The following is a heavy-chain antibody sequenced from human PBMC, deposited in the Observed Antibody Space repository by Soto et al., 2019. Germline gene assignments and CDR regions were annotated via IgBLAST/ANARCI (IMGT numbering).Heavy chain of an antibody. V-gene: IGHV3-23*01. J-gene: IGHJ5*02. CDR3: AKASLKYPLRPGHWFDP. CDR1: GFTFSSYA. CDR2: ISGSGGST. Sequence: EVQLLESGGGLVQPGGSLRLSCAASGFTFSSYAMSWVRQAPGKGLEWVSAISGSGGSTYYADSVKGRFTISRDNSKNTLYLQMNSLRAEDTAVYYCAKASLKYPLRPGHWFDPWGQGTLVTVSS. D-gene: IGHD2-2*02.